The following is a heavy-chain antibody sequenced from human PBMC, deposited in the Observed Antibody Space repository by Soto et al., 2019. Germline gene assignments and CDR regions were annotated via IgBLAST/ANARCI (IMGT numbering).Heavy chain of an antibody. CDR2: CCHGDSDT. V-gene: IGHV5-51*01. J-gene: IGHJ5*02. Sequence: VEALKISCKGSGYSFTSYWTGWVRQMPGKGLEWMGICCHGDSDTRYIQSFQGQVTMSADKSISTAYLQWISLKASVAAMYYCSRCADILTVYMNWFDPWGQGTQVTVSS. D-gene: IGHD3-9*01. CDR3: SRCADILTVYMNWFDP. CDR1: GYSFTSYW.